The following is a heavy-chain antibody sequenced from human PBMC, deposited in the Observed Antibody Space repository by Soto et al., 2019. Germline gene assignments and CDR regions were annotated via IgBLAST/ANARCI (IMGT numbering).Heavy chain of an antibody. V-gene: IGHV4-38-2*01. CDR3: ARYGKNYYESMDV. CDR2: IYHSGST. Sequence: SETLSLTCGVSGYSINDGYYWGWIRQPPGRGLEWIGNIYHSGSTYYNPSLRSRVTILIDTSKNQFSLELNSVTAADTALYYCARYGKNYYESMDVWGQGTTVTVSS. CDR1: GYSINDGYY. J-gene: IGHJ6*02. D-gene: IGHD4-17*01.